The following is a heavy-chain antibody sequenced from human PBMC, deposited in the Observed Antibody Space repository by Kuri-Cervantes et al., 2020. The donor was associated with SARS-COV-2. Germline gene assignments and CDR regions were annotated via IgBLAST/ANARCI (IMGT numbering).Heavy chain of an antibody. CDR3: AREPLEVVVPAAIPNWFDP. CDR1: GGTFSSYT. J-gene: IGHJ5*02. V-gene: IGHV1-69*06. Sequence: GGSLRLSCKASGGTFSSYTISWVRQAPGQGLEWMGGIIPIFGTANYAQKFQGRVTITADKSTSTAYMELSSLRSEDTAVYYCAREPLEVVVPAAIPNWFDPWGQGTLVTVSS. D-gene: IGHD2-2*01. CDR2: IIPIFGTA.